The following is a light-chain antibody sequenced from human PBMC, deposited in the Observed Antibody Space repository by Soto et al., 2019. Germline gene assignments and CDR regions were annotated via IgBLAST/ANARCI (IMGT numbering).Light chain of an antibody. Sequence: QSALTQPASVSGSPGQSITISCTGTSSDVGGYNYVSWYQQHPGKAPKLMIYGVTYRPSGVSNRFSGSKSGNTASLTISGLQAEDEADYYFSSYTTSSTLSVVFGGGTKLTVL. CDR1: SSDVGGYNY. CDR2: GVT. CDR3: SSYTTSSTLSVV. V-gene: IGLV2-14*01. J-gene: IGLJ2*01.